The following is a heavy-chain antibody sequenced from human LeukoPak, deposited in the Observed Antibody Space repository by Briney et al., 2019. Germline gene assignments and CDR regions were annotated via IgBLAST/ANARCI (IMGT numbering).Heavy chain of an antibody. V-gene: IGHV4-30-2*01. D-gene: IGHD3-22*01. CDR2: IYHCGST. Sequence: SETLSLTCAVSGGSISSGGYSWSWIRQPPGKGLEWIGYIYHCGSTYYNPSLKSRVTISVDRSKNQFSLKLSSVTAADTAMYYCARDHGVIYYDSSGFDYWGQGTLVTVSS. CDR1: GGSISSGGYS. J-gene: IGHJ4*02. CDR3: ARDHGVIYYDSSGFDY.